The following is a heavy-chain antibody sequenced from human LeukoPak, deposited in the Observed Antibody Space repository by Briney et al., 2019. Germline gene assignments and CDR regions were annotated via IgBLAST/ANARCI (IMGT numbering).Heavy chain of an antibody. CDR1: GFTFSDYY. Sequence: GGSLRLSCAASGFTFSDYYMSWIRQAPGKALEWVSYVSSGSSTIYYADSVKGRFTISRDNAKNSPYLQMNSLRAEDTAVYYCAKDRQSTGGYEFDYWGQGTLVTVSS. D-gene: IGHD5-12*01. V-gene: IGHV3-11*01. J-gene: IGHJ4*02. CDR2: VSSGSSTI. CDR3: AKDRQSTGGYEFDY.